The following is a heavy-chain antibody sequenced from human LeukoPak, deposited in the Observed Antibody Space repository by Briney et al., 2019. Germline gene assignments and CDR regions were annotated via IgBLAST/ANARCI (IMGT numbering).Heavy chain of an antibody. V-gene: IGHV3-9*01. D-gene: IGHD3-9*01. CDR2: ISWNSGSI. Sequence: QPGGSLRLSCAASGFTFDDYAMHWVRQAPGKGLEWVSGISWNSGSIGYADSVKGRFTISRDNSKNSLYLQMHSLRTEDTAWYYCILGLTGYYRGPSPFDYWGQGTLFTVSS. J-gene: IGHJ4*02. CDR3: ILGLTGYYRGPSPFDY. CDR1: GFTFDDYA.